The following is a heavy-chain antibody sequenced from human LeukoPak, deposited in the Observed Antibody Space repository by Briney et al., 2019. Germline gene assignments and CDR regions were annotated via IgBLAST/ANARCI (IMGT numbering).Heavy chain of an antibody. Sequence: GGSLRLSCAASGFTFSNYGISWVRQAPGKGLEWLSGISGSGKNTYYADSVKGRFIISRDNPKNTAYLQIHSLGAEDTAVYYCAKYVFSYGSGSYLAHWGQGTQVTVSS. V-gene: IGHV3-23*01. CDR1: GFTFSNYG. CDR2: ISGSGKNT. D-gene: IGHD3-10*01. J-gene: IGHJ4*02. CDR3: AKYVFSYGSGSYLAH.